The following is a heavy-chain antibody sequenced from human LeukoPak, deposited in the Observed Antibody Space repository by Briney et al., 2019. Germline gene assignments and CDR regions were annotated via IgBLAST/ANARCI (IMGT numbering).Heavy chain of an antibody. CDR3: SRAHGGITITNWFVP. D-gene: IGHD3-3*01. J-gene: IGHJ5*02. V-gene: IGHV1-2*02. CDR1: VYTFTGYY. Sequence: ASVNVSCKACVYTFTGYYMHGVRQAPGQGLEWMGWINPNSGGTNYAQKFQGRVTMTRDTSISTAYMELSRLRSDDTAVYYCSRAHGGITITNWFVPWGEGALVTVSS. CDR2: INPNSGGT.